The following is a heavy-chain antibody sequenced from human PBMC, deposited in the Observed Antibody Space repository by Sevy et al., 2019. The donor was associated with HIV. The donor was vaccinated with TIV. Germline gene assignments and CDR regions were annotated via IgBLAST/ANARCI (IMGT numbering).Heavy chain of an antibody. D-gene: IGHD3-3*01. CDR2: IYYSGST. CDR3: ARGPRITIFGVETGMDV. CDR1: GGSISSYY. V-gene: IGHV4-59*13. J-gene: IGHJ6*02. Sequence: SETLSLTCTVSGGSISSYYWSWIRQPPGKGLEWIGYIYYSGSTNYNPSLKSRVTISVDTSKNQFSLKLSSATAADTAVYYCARGPRITIFGVETGMDVWGQGTTVTVSS.